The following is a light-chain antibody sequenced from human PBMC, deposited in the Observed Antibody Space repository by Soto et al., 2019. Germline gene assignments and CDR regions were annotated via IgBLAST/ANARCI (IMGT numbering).Light chain of an antibody. CDR1: QDIRGA. V-gene: IGKV1-13*02. CDR3: QQFNTYPIT. CDR2: DVS. J-gene: IGKJ5*01. Sequence: AIQLTQSPSSLSASVGDRVTITCRASQDIRGALAWYQQKPVKAPKFLIFDVSTLQSGVPSRFSGSGSGTDFTLTISSLQPEDFGTYYCQQFNTYPITCGQGTRLEIK.